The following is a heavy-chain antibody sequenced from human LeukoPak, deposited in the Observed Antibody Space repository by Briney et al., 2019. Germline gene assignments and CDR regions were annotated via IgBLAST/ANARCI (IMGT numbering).Heavy chain of an antibody. CDR2: ISSSGSTI. J-gene: IGHJ6*03. Sequence: GGSLRLSCAASGFTFSDYYMSWIRQAPGKGLEWVSYISSSGSTIYYADSVKGRFTISRDNAKNSLYLQMNSLRAEDTAVYYCGSKGGGGYDYYYYYYMDVWGKGTTVTVSS. V-gene: IGHV3-11*01. CDR1: GFTFSDYY. CDR3: GSKGGGGYDYYYYYYMDV. D-gene: IGHD3-22*01.